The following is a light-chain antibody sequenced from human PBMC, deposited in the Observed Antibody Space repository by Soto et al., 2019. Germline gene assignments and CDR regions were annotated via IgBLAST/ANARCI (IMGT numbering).Light chain of an antibody. J-gene: IGKJ1*01. CDR2: DAS. Sequence: IHMTQSPSSLSASVGDRVTITCRASQSIRRWLAWYQQKPGKAPKLLIFDASTLESGVPSRFSGRGSETEFTLTISSLQPDDFATYYCQQYNSYSPATFGQGTKVDIK. V-gene: IGKV1-5*01. CDR1: QSIRRW. CDR3: QQYNSYSPAT.